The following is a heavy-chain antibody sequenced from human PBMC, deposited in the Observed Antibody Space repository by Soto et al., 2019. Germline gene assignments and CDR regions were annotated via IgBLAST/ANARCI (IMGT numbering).Heavy chain of an antibody. CDR1: GLTFSDHY. J-gene: IGHJ6*02. D-gene: IGHD3-10*01. CDR3: ARAPYFGSGTYYYYALDV. Sequence: ESGGGLVKPGGSLRLSCAASGLTFSDHYMTWIRQAPGKGLEWISYISGSAGTIYYADSVKGRFTISRDNAKNSLYLQMTNLRAEDTAVYYCARAPYFGSGTYYYYALDVWGQGTTVTVSS. CDR2: ISGSAGTI. V-gene: IGHV3-11*01.